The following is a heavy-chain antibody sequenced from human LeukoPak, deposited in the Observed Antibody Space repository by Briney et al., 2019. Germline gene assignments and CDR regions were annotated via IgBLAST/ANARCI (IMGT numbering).Heavy chain of an antibody. Sequence: GGSLRLSCAASGFTFSNYAMSWVRQAPGKGLEWVSAIVGSGGSTYYADSVKGRFSISRDNSKNTLFLQMNSLRVEDTALYYCSKWGDYDVLTGYYDSDFWGQGTLFTVSS. CDR3: SKWGDYDVLTGYYDSDF. CDR2: IVGSGGST. D-gene: IGHD3-9*01. CDR1: GFTFSNYA. V-gene: IGHV3-23*01. J-gene: IGHJ4*02.